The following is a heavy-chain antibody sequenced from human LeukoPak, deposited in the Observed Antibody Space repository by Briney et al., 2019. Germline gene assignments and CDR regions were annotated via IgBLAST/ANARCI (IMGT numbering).Heavy chain of an antibody. CDR2: IYASGST. CDR3: ARDRVNYYDSSPFDY. D-gene: IGHD3-22*01. CDR1: GGSISNYY. V-gene: IGHV4-4*07. Sequence: SETLSLTCTVSGGSISNYYWNWIRQPAGKGLEWIGHIYASGSTNYNPSLKSRVTMSVDTSKNQFSPKLSSVTAADTAVYYCARDRVNYYDSSPFDYWGQGSLVTVSS. J-gene: IGHJ4*02.